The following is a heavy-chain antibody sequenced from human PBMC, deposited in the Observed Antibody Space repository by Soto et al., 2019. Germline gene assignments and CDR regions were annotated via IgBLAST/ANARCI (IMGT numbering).Heavy chain of an antibody. CDR1: GGAFSSYA. Sequence: QVQLVQSGAEVKKPGSSVKVSCKASGGAFSSYAISWVRQAPGQGLEWMGGIIPIFGTANYAQKFQGRVTITADESTSTAYMELSSLRSEDTAVYYCARDYYDSSGYYSGYFQHWGQGTLVTVSS. CDR2: IIPIFGTA. V-gene: IGHV1-69*12. J-gene: IGHJ1*01. CDR3: ARDYYDSSGYYSGYFQH. D-gene: IGHD3-22*01.